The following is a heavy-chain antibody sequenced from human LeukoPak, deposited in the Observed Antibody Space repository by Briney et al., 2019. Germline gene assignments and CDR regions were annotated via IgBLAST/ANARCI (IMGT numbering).Heavy chain of an antibody. J-gene: IGHJ4*02. CDR2: IYPGDSDT. V-gene: IGHV5-51*01. CDR3: ARPFGEAVDTTRGGVDF. D-gene: IGHD3-10*01. CDR1: GYSFTNYW. Sequence: GESLKISCKGSGYSFTNYWIGWVRQKPGKGLEWMGIIYPGDSDTRYSPSFQGQVTISVDKSISTAYLQWSSLKASDTAMYYCARPFGEAVDTTRGGVDFWGQGTLVTVSS.